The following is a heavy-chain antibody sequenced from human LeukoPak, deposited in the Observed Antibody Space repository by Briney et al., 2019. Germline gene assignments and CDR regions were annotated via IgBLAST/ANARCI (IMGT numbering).Heavy chain of an antibody. D-gene: IGHD4-23*01. V-gene: IGHV3-30*04. J-gene: IGHJ4*02. Sequence: GRSLRLSCAASGFTFSSYAMHWVRQAPGKGLEWVAVISYDGSNKYYADSVKGRFTISRDNSKNTLYLQMNSLRAEDTAVYYCAKVSFRATVVASFDSWGQGTLVTVSS. CDR3: AKVSFRATVVASFDS. CDR1: GFTFSSYA. CDR2: ISYDGSNK.